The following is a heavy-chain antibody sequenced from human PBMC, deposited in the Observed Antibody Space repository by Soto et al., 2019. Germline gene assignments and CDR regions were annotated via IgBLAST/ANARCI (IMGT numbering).Heavy chain of an antibody. CDR3: ARGSATVTSRYGMDV. V-gene: IGHV4-30-2*01. D-gene: IGHD4-17*01. CDR1: GGSISSGGYS. CDR2: IYHSGST. Sequence: PSETLSLTCAVSGGSISSGGYSWSWIRQPPGKGLEWIGYIYHSGSTYYNPFLKSRVTISVDRSKNQFSLKLSSVTAADTAVYYCARGSATVTSRYGMDVWGQGTTVTVSS. J-gene: IGHJ6*02.